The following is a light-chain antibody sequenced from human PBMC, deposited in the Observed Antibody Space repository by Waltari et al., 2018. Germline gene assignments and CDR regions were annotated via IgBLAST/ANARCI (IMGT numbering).Light chain of an antibody. V-gene: IGKV2-30*02. J-gene: IGKJ1*01. CDR1: QSLVHSDGKTY. CDR3: MKATQWPLT. CDR2: KVS. Sequence: DVVMTQSPLSLPVTLGQPASISCRSSQSLVHSDGKTYLNWFHQKPGQSPRRLIYKVSNRDSGVPDRFSGSGSGTDFTLQISRVEAEDVGVYYCMKATQWPLTFGQGTKVEIK.